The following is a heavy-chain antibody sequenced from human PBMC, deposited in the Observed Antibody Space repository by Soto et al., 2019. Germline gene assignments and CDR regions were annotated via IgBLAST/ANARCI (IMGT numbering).Heavy chain of an antibody. Sequence: GGSLRLSCAASGFTFSSYWMHWVRQAPGKGLVWVSRINSDGSSTSYADSVKGRFTISRDNAKNTLYLQMNSLRAEDTAVYYCAAYSSGWYQQYNWFDPWGQGTLVTVSS. CDR3: AAYSSGWYQQYNWFDP. V-gene: IGHV3-74*01. D-gene: IGHD6-19*01. CDR1: GFTFSSYW. J-gene: IGHJ5*02. CDR2: INSDGSST.